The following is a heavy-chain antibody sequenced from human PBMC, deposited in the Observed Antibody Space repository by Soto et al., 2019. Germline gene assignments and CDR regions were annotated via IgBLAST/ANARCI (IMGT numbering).Heavy chain of an antibody. V-gene: IGHV4-59*01. J-gene: IGHJ6*02. Sequence: QVRLQESGPGLVKPSETLSLTCTVSGGSIRSYYWSWIRQAPGKGLEWIGYLYNSGSTVYNPSLKSRVTISVDTSKNQFSLKLNSVTAADTVVYYCARDLWGYCGTDCYPLDVWGQGTTVTVSS. CDR3: ARDLWGYCGTDCYPLDV. CDR2: LYNSGST. D-gene: IGHD2-21*02. CDR1: GGSIRSYY.